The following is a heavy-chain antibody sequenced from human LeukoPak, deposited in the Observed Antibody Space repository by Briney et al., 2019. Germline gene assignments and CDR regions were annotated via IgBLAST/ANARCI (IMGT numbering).Heavy chain of an antibody. CDR1: GGSISSSY. J-gene: IGHJ4*02. CDR3: ARQYGDYGFDY. Sequence: ETLSLICTVSGGSISSSYWSWIRQPAGKGLEWIGRVHSSGTTTYNPSLRSRVTISVDTSKNQFSLKLTSVTAADTALFYCARQYGDYGFDYWGQGTLVTVSS. CDR2: VHSSGTT. V-gene: IGHV4-4*07. D-gene: IGHD4/OR15-4a*01.